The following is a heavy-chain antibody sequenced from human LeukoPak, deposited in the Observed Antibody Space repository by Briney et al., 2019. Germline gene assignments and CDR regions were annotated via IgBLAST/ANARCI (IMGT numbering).Heavy chain of an antibody. Sequence: ASVKVSCKASGYTFTSYDINWVRQATGQGLEWMGWMNPNSGNTGYAQKFQGRVTITRNTSISTAYMELSSLRSEDTAVYYCARGLYRRNYDILTGFWFDYWGQGTLVTVSS. CDR3: ARGLYRRNYDILTGFWFDY. CDR1: GYTFTSYD. CDR2: MNPNSGNT. D-gene: IGHD3-9*01. J-gene: IGHJ4*02. V-gene: IGHV1-8*03.